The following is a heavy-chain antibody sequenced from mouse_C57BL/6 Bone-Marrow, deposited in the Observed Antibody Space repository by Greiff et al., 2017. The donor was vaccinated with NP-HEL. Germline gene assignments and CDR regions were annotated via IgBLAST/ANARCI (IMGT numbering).Heavy chain of an antibody. J-gene: IGHJ4*01. Sequence: VKLQESGPQLVRPGASVKISCKASGYSFTSYWMHWVKQRPGQGLEWIGMIDPSDSETRLNQKFKDKATLTVDKSSSTAYMQLSSPTSEDSAVYYCARSGYDEYYAMDYWGQGTSVTVSS. CDR2: IDPSDSET. D-gene: IGHD2-2*01. CDR1: GYSFTSYW. CDR3: ARSGYDEYYAMDY. V-gene: IGHV1S126*01.